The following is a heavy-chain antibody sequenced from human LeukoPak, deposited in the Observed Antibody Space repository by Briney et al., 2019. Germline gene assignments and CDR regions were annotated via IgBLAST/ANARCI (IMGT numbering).Heavy chain of an antibody. D-gene: IGHD5-18*01. CDR1: GFTFSSYG. V-gene: IGHV3-33*01. CDR3: ATIDTAMVPDY. CDR2: IWYDGSNK. Sequence: GRSLRLSCAASGFTFSSYGMHWVRQAPGKGLEWVAVIWYDGSNKYYADSVKGRFTISRDNSKNTLYLQMNSLRAEDTAVYYCATIDTAMVPDYWGQGTLVTVS. J-gene: IGHJ4*02.